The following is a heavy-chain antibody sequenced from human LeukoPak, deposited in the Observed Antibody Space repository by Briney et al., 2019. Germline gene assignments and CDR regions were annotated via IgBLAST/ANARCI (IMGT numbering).Heavy chain of an antibody. D-gene: IGHD2-15*01. Sequence: PGGSLRLSCAASGFTFSSYVMTWVRQAPGRGLEWVSGISGSAGTTYYADSVKGRFTISRDNSKNTLYLQMNGLRADDTAVYYCAKGGRGCGSSCYGFWDYWGRGTLVTVSS. V-gene: IGHV3-23*01. CDR2: ISGSAGTT. CDR1: GFTFSSYV. CDR3: AKGGRGCGSSCYGFWDY. J-gene: IGHJ4*02.